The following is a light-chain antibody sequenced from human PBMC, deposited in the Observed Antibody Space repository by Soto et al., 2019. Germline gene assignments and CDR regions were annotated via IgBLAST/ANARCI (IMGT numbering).Light chain of an antibody. CDR1: QSVSYY. Sequence: IVLTQSPATLSLSPGERATRSCRASQSVSYYLAWYQQKPGQAPRLLIYDASNRATGIPARFSGSGSGTDFTLSISSLEPEDFAVYYCQQRSNWPLTFGGGTKVDIK. V-gene: IGKV3-11*01. CDR3: QQRSNWPLT. CDR2: DAS. J-gene: IGKJ4*01.